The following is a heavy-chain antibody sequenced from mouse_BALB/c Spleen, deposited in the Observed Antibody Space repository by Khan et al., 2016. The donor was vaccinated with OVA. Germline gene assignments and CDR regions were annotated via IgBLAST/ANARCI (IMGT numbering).Heavy chain of an antibody. CDR2: IWGDGYT. CDR3: VKKGNNAYVNAWVAY. J-gene: IGHJ3*01. Sequence: QVQLKESGPGLVAPSQSLSITCTVSGFSLTSFGVSWARQPPGKGLEWLGVIWGDGYTNYHSALLSRLSISKDNSKSQVFLKLNSLQTDDIGTYYDVKKGNNAYVNAWVAYRDQETLVNVSA. V-gene: IGHV2-3*01. CDR1: GFSLTSFG. D-gene: IGHD2-1*01.